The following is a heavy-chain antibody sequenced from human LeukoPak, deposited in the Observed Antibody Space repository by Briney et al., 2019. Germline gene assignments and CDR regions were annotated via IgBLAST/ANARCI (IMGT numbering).Heavy chain of an antibody. CDR1: GDSISSYH. CDR2: IHYTGST. CDR3: ARSGEGYYYGMDV. Sequence: SETLSLTCTVSGDSISSYHWSWIRQPPGKGPEWIGYIHYTGSTNYSPSLRSRVTISVDTSKNQFSLKLSSVTAADTAVYYCARSGEGYYYGMDVWGQGTTVTVSS. D-gene: IGHD2-15*01. J-gene: IGHJ6*02. V-gene: IGHV4-59*01.